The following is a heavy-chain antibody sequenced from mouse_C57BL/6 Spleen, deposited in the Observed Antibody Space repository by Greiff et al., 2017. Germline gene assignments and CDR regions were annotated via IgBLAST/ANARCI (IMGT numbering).Heavy chain of an antibody. D-gene: IGHD2-3*01. Sequence: QVQLQQSDAELVKPGASVKISCKVSGYTFTDHTIHWMKQRPGQGLEWIGEIDPSDSYTNYNQKFKGKATLTVDTSSSTAYMQLSSLTSEDSAVYYCARKGIYDGYYCYAMDYWGQGTSVTVSS. CDR2: IDPSDSYT. CDR3: ARKGIYDGYYCYAMDY. V-gene: IGHV1-78*01. CDR1: GYTFTDHT. J-gene: IGHJ4*01.